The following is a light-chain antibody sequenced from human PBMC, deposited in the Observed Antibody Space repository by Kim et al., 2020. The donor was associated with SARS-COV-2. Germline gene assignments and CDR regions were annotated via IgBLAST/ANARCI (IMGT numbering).Light chain of an antibody. Sequence: EIVLTQSPGTLSLSPGEIATLSCRASQSVSSSYLAWYQQKPGQAPRLLIYGASSRATGIPDRFSGSGSGTDFTLTISRLEPEDFAVYYCQQYGSSPRFGQGTKLEI. CDR2: GAS. V-gene: IGKV3-20*01. CDR1: QSVSSSY. CDR3: QQYGSSPR. J-gene: IGKJ2*03.